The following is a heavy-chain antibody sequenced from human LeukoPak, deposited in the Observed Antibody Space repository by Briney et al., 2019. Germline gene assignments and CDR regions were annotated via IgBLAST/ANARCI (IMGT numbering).Heavy chain of an antibody. D-gene: IGHD6-19*01. V-gene: IGHV5-51*01. CDR3: PRLSDSSGWPPNPNFDY. J-gene: IGHJ4*02. CDR1: GYSFTSYW. CDR2: IYPGDSDT. Sequence: PGESLKISCKGSGYSFTSYWIGWVRQMPGKGLEWMGIIYPGDSDTRYSPSFQGQVTISADKSISTAYLQWSSLKASDTAMYYCPRLSDSSGWPPNPNFDYWGQGTLVTVSS.